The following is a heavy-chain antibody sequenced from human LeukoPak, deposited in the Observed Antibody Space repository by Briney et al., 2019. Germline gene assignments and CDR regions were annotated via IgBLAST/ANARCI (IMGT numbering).Heavy chain of an antibody. J-gene: IGHJ4*02. CDR1: GYTFTSYG. CDR3: ARGDRVFDWSSLPNT. V-gene: IGHV1-8*02. CDR2: MNPNSGNT. D-gene: IGHD3-9*01. Sequence: ASVKVSCKASGYTFTSYGISWVRQATGQGLEWMGWMNPNSGNTGYAQKFQGRVTMTRNTSISTAYMELSSLRSEDTAVYYCARGDRVFDWSSLPNTWGQGTLVTVSS.